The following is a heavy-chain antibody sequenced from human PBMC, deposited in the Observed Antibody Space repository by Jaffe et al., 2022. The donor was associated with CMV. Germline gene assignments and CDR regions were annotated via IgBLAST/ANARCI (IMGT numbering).Heavy chain of an antibody. CDR1: GFSLTTRGVG. V-gene: IGHV2-5*02. J-gene: IGHJ4*02. Sequence: QITLKESGPTLVKPTQTLTLTCTFSGFSLTTRGVGVGWIRQPPGKALEWLALIYWDDDKRYSPSLKTRLTITKDTSKNQVVLRVTNMDPVDTGTYYCAQTSRFSSGWYPDYWGQGTLVTVSS. CDR3: AQTSRFSSGWYPDY. D-gene: IGHD6-19*01. CDR2: IYWDDDK.